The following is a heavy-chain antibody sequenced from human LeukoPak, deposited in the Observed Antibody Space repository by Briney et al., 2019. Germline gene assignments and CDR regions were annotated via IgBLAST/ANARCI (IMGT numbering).Heavy chain of an antibody. CDR1: GGSFSGYN. Sequence: SETLSLTCAVYGGSFSGYNWIWIRQPPGKGLEYMGGIYHSGVTNYNPSLKSRVNMVVDTAKTQLSLKLTSVTAADTALYYCARGGSNYGADAFDIWGQGTMVSVSS. D-gene: IGHD5-18*01. V-gene: IGHV4-34*01. J-gene: IGHJ3*02. CDR3: ARGGSNYGADAFDI. CDR2: IYHSGVT.